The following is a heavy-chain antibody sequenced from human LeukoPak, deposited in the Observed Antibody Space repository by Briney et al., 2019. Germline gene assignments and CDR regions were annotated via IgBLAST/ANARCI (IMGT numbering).Heavy chain of an antibody. D-gene: IGHD6-19*01. CDR1: GLTFSPYS. J-gene: IGHJ4*02. Sequence: KPGGSLRLSCAASGLTFSPYSMNWVRQAPGKGLEWVSFISSSSGYIYYADSVKGRFPIFRDNSNNTLNLQMNSLRAEDTAVYYCAKGKDSSGTWDYFDYWGQGTLVTVSS. CDR3: AKGKDSSGTWDYFDY. V-gene: IGHV3-21*04. CDR2: ISSSSGYI.